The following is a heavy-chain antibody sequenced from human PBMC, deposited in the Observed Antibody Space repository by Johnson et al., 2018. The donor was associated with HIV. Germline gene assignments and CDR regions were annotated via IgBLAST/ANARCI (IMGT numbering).Heavy chain of an antibody. Sequence: VQLVESGGGLVKPGGSLRLSCAASGFTFSNAWMSWVRQAPGKGLEWVSAIGTAGDTYYPGSVKGRFTISRENAKNSLYLQMNSLRAGDTAVYYCAKEERHAFDIWGQGTMVTVSS. CDR3: AKEERHAFDI. CDR1: GFTFSNAW. J-gene: IGHJ3*02. CDR2: IGTAGDT. V-gene: IGHV3-13*01.